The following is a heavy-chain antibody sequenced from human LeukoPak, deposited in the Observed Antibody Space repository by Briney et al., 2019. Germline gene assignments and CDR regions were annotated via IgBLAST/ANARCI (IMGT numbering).Heavy chain of an antibody. CDR2: INPNSGGT. Sequence: ASVKVSCKASGGSFSSYAISWVRQAPGQGLEWMGWINPNSGGTTYAQQFQGRVTMTGDTSISTAYMDLSRLTSDDTAVYYCARGCSSTSCTGDYYYMDVWGKGTTVTVSS. CDR1: GGSFSSYA. J-gene: IGHJ6*03. D-gene: IGHD2-2*01. CDR3: ARGCSSTSCTGDYYYMDV. V-gene: IGHV1-2*02.